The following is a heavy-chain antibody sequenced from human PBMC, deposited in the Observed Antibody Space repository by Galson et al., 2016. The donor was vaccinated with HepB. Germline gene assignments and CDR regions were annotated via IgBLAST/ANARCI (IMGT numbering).Heavy chain of an antibody. CDR3: ARGPGNYYFDY. CDR2: INTGNGNT. D-gene: IGHD1-7*01. Sequence: SVKVSCKASGYTFISYAMHWVRQAPGQRLEWMGWINTGNGNTKYSQKFQGRVTITRDKSASTAYMKLSSRRSEDTAVYYCARGPGNYYFDYWGQGTLVTVSS. CDR1: GYTFISYA. J-gene: IGHJ4*02. V-gene: IGHV1-3*04.